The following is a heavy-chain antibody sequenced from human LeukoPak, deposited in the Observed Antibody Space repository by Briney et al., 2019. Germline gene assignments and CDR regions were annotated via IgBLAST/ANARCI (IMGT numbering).Heavy chain of an antibody. J-gene: IGHJ4*02. CDR3: ARRNWGYFDY. CDR2: IYTSGST. D-gene: IGHD7-27*01. CDR1: GGSISSYY. Sequence: SGPTLVKPSETLSLTCTVSGGSISSYYWSWIRQPPGKGLEWIGYIYTSGSTNYNPSLKGRVTISVDTSKNQFSLKLSSVTAADTAVYYCARRNWGYFDYWGQGTLVTVSS. V-gene: IGHV4-4*09.